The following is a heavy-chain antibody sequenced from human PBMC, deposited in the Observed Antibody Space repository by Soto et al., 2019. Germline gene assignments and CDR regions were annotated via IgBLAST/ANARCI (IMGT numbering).Heavy chain of an antibody. D-gene: IGHD4-17*01. J-gene: IGHJ4*02. CDR2: IYHSGST. V-gene: IGHV4-30-2*01. Sequence: PSETLSLTCAVSGGSISSGGYSWSWIRQPPGKGLEWIGYIYHSGSTYYNPSLKSRVTISVDRSKNQFSLKLSSVTAAGTAVYYCASDYGDYGLGYWGQGTLVTVSS. CDR1: GGSISSGGYS. CDR3: ASDYGDYGLGY.